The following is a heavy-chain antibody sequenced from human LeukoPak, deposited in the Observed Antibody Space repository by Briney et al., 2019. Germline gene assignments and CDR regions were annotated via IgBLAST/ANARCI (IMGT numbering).Heavy chain of an antibody. V-gene: IGHV3-48*01. J-gene: IGHJ4*02. Sequence: PGGSLRLSCVVSGFTFNRCWMNWVRQAPGKGLEWVSYIGSGSRTTYYADSVKGRFTISRDNATNSLYLQMNSLRAEDTAVCYCARASYYGSGSYYDRNYSFDHWGQGTLVTVS. CDR3: ARASYYGSGSYYDRNYSFDH. CDR2: IGSGSRTT. CDR1: GFTFNRCW. D-gene: IGHD3-10*01.